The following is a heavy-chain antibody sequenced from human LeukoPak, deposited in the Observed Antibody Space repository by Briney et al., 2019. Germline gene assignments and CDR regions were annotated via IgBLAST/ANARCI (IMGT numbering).Heavy chain of an antibody. Sequence: GASVKVSCKASGYTFTSNYIHWVRQAPGQGLEWMGGIIPIFGTANYAQKFQGRVTITADESTSTAYMELSSLRSEDMAVYYCARYCSGGSCSDWGQGTLVTVSS. CDR3: ARYCSGGSCSD. V-gene: IGHV1-69*13. CDR1: GYTFTSNY. CDR2: IIPIFGTA. J-gene: IGHJ4*02. D-gene: IGHD2-15*01.